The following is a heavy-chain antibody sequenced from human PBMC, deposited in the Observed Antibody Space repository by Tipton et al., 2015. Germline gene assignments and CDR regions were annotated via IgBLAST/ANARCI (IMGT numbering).Heavy chain of an antibody. CDR1: GYSFTSYW. Sequence: QLVQSGAEVKRPGESLRISCKGSGYSFTSYWINWVRQMPGKGLEWKGRIDPSDSQTNYSPSFQGHVTISADKSISTAYLQWSSSEASDTAMYWCARGYGYYFDSWGQGTLFTVSS. CDR2: IDPSDSQT. CDR3: ARGYGYYFDS. D-gene: IGHD5-18*01. J-gene: IGHJ4*02. V-gene: IGHV5-10-1*01.